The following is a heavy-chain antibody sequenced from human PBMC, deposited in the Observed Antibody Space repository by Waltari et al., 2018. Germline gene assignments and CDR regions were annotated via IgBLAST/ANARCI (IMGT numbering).Heavy chain of an antibody. J-gene: IGHJ5*02. D-gene: IGHD1-26*01. Sequence: FSSYWKHWVRQGPGKGVVWVPRINSDGSSTSDADSVKGRFTISRDNAKNTLYLQMNSLRAEDTAVYYCAREKRGAMFDPWGQGTLVTVSS. V-gene: IGHV3-74*01. CDR3: AREKRGAMFDP. CDR1: FSSYW. CDR2: INSDGSST.